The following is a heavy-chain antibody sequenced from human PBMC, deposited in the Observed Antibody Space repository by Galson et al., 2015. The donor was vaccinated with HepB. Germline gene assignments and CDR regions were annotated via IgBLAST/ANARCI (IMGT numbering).Heavy chain of an antibody. J-gene: IGHJ4*02. V-gene: IGHV3-48*01. CDR2: ISSSGFIM. Sequence: SLRLSCAASGFTITDYSMNWVRQAPGKGLEWVSYISSSGFIMYYTDSVKGRFTISRDNAKNSLYLQMNSLRADYTAVYYCAREEGGGPIDYWGQGTLVTVSS. CDR1: GFTITDYS. D-gene: IGHD2-15*01. CDR3: AREEGGGPIDY.